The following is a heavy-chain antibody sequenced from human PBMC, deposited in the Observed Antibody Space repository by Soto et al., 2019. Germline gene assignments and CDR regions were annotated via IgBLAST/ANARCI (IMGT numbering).Heavy chain of an antibody. CDR3: ARSDVQGSSWFRFLDS. J-gene: IGHJ4*02. Sequence: GGSLRLSCAASGFTFSSHGMHWVRQAPGKGLEWVAVISYDGSNKYYADSVKGRFTISRDNSKNTLYLQMNSLTIEDTAIYFCARSDVQGSSWFRFLDSWGQGTLVTASS. CDR2: ISYDGSNK. CDR1: GFTFSSHG. D-gene: IGHD6-13*01. V-gene: IGHV3-30*03.